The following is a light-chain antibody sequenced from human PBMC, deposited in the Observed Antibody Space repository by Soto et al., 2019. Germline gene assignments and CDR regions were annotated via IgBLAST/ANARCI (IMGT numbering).Light chain of an antibody. CDR2: DTS. J-gene: IGKJ4*01. CDR1: RGIGST. V-gene: IGKV3-15*01. CDR3: QHYVIWPLA. Sequence: EVVMTQSPAILSVSPGERATLSCRASRGIGSTLAWYQQKPGQTPRLLIYDTSPRATGVPARFIGSASGTDFPLTISNLQSEDFAFYYCQHYVIWPLAFGGGTRVETK.